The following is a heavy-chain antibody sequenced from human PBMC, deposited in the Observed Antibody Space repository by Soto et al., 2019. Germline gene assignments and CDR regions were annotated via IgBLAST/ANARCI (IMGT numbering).Heavy chain of an antibody. Sequence: SETLCLTCAVSGGSLSRSNWWRCVRQPPGKGLEWIGEIYHSGSTNYNPSLKSRVTISVDKSKNQFSLKLSSVTAADTAVYYCASCGSGSYPDYWGQGTLVTVSS. CDR1: GGSLSRSNW. J-gene: IGHJ4*02. CDR2: IYHSGST. V-gene: IGHV4-4*02. D-gene: IGHD3-10*01. CDR3: ASCGSGSYPDY.